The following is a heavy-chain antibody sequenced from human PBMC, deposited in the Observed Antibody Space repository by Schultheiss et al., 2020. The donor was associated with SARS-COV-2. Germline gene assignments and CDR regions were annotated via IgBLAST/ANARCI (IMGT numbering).Heavy chain of an antibody. CDR1: GGSISSNY. D-gene: IGHD6-13*01. CDR2: IYYSGST. Sequence: SETLSLTCSVSGGSISSNYWSWIRQPPGKGLEWIGSIYYSGSTNYNPSLKSRVTISVDTSKNQFSLKLSFVTAADTAVYYCARLGAAAVGFQHWGQGTLVTVSS. J-gene: IGHJ1*01. CDR3: ARLGAAAVGFQH. V-gene: IGHV4-59*08.